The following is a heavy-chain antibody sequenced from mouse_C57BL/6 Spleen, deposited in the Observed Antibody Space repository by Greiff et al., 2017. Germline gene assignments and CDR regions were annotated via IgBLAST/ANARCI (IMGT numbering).Heavy chain of an antibody. J-gene: IGHJ4*01. CDR1: GYTFTTYP. CDR2: FHPYNDDT. V-gene: IGHV1-47*01. CDR3: ATYSNYGGYAMDY. D-gene: IGHD2-5*01. Sequence: VQLQQSGAELVKPGASVKMSCKASGYTFTTYPIEWMKQNHGKSLEWIGNFHPYNDDTKYNEKFKGKATLTVEKSSSTVYLELSRLTSDDSAVYYYATYSNYGGYAMDYWGQGTSVTVSS.